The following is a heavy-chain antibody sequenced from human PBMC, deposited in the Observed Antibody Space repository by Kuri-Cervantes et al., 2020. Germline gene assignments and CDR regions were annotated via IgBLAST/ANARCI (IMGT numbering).Heavy chain of an antibody. J-gene: IGHJ1*01. D-gene: IGHD6-6*01. CDR3: ASPAAIAARPEYFQH. CDR1: GYTFTSYA. V-gene: IGHV1-69*13. Sequence: SVKVSCKASGYTFTSYAISWVRQAPGQGLEWMGGIIPIFGTANYAQKFQGRVTITADESTSTAYMELSSLRSEDTAVYYCASPAAIAARPEYFQHWGQGTLVTVSS. CDR2: IIPIFGTA.